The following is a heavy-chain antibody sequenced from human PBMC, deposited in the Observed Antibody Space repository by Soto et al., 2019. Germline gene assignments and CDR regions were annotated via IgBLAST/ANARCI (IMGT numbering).Heavy chain of an antibody. CDR3: AKAGRQCQRGVCYSLRLGVYYYYYMDV. CDR1: GFTFSSYA. Sequence: GGSLRLSCAASGFTFSSYAMSWVRQAPGKGLEWVSAISGSGGSTYYADSVKGRFTISRDNSKNTLYLQMNSLRAEDTAVYYCAKAGRQCQRGVCYSLRLGVYYYYYMDVWGKGTTVTVSS. V-gene: IGHV3-23*01. CDR2: ISGSGGST. J-gene: IGHJ6*03. D-gene: IGHD2-8*02.